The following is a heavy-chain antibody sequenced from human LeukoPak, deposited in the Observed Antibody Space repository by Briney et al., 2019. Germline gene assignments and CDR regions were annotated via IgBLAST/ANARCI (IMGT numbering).Heavy chain of an antibody. Sequence: ASVKVSCKASGYTFTGYYMHWVRQAPGQGLEWMGWINPNSGGTNYAQKFQGRVTMTRDTSISTAYMELSRLRSDDTAVYYCARRMVVPADYYYYGMDVWGQGTTVTVSS. V-gene: IGHV1-2*02. CDR2: INPNSGGT. CDR1: GYTFTGYY. CDR3: ARRMVVPADYYYYGMDV. J-gene: IGHJ6*02. D-gene: IGHD2-2*01.